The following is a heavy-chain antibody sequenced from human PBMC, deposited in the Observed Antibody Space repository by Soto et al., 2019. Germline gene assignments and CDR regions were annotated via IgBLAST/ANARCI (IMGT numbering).Heavy chain of an antibody. CDR3: ARDGLRVYCSGGSCPGTSYYYDGMDV. CDR2: ISSSSSTI. CDR1: GFTFSSYS. J-gene: IGHJ6*02. Sequence: GGSLRLSCAASGFTFSSYSMNWVRQAPGKGLEWVSYISSSSSTIYYADSVKGRFTISRDNAKNSLYLQMNSLRDEDTAVYYCARDGLRVYCSGGSCPGTSYYYDGMDVWGQGTTVTGSS. D-gene: IGHD2-15*01. V-gene: IGHV3-48*02.